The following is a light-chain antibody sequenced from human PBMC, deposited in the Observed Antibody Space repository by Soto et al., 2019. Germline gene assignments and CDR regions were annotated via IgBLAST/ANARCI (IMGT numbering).Light chain of an antibody. CDR2: AAS. J-gene: IGKJ1*01. CDR3: QQSYSTPVT. V-gene: IGKV1-39*01. Sequence: DIQMTQSPSSLSASVGDRVTITCRASQGIGSYLNWHQQKPGKAPKLLIYAASSLQSGVPSRFSGSGSGTDFTLTISSLQPEDFATYYCQQSYSTPVTFGQGTKVDIK. CDR1: QGIGSY.